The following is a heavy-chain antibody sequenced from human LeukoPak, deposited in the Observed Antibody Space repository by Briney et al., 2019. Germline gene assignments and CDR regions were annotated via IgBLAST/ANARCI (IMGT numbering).Heavy chain of an antibody. CDR1: GYTFTSYD. Sequence: VASVKVSCKASGYTFTSYDINWVRQATGQGLEWMGWMNPNSGNTGYAQKFQGRVTITRNTSISTAYMELSSLRSEDTAAYYCARARRDGYNLANWGQGTLVTVSS. CDR2: MNPNSGNT. V-gene: IGHV1-8*03. D-gene: IGHD5-24*01. CDR3: ARARRDGYNLAN. J-gene: IGHJ4*02.